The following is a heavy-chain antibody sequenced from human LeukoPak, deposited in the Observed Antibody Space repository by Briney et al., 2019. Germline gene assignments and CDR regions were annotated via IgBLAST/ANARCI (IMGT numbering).Heavy chain of an antibody. CDR1: GGSISSGDYY. D-gene: IGHD3-10*01. V-gene: IGHV4-30-4*01. Sequence: SETLSLTCTVSGGSISSGDYYWSWIRQPPGKGLEWIGYIYYSGSTYYNPSLKSRVTISVDTSKNQFSLKLSSVTAADTAVYYCARGRGSGSQPNDYWGQGTLVTVSS. CDR2: IYYSGST. J-gene: IGHJ4*02. CDR3: ARGRGSGSQPNDY.